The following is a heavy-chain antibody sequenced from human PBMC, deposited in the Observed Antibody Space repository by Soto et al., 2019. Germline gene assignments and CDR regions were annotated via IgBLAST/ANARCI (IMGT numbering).Heavy chain of an antibody. D-gene: IGHD6-6*01. CDR1: GFTFSSYA. V-gene: IGHV3-23*01. CDR3: AKDRVWGSSSLRGIFDY. Sequence: GGSLRLSCAASGFTFSSYAMSWVRQAPGKGLEWVSAISGSGGSTYYADSVKGRFTISRDNSKNTLYLQMNSLRAEDTAVYYCAKDRVWGSSSLRGIFDYWGQGTLVTVSS. J-gene: IGHJ4*02. CDR2: ISGSGGST.